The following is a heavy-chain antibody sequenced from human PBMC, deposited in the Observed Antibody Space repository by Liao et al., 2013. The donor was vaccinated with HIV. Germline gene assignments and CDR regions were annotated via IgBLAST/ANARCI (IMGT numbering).Heavy chain of an antibody. J-gene: IGHJ5*02. CDR2: IYYSGST. V-gene: IGHV4-30-4*08. D-gene: IGHD1-26*01. CDR3: AATTSRRTEFDP. CDR1: GDSITSIDYY. Sequence: QLRLQESGPGLVKPSETLSLTCTVSGDSITSIDYYWGWIRQPPGKGLEWIGYIYYSGSTFYNPSLKSRLTISMDTSKNQFSLNLTSLTAADTAVYYCAATTSRRTEFDPWGQGTLVTVSS.